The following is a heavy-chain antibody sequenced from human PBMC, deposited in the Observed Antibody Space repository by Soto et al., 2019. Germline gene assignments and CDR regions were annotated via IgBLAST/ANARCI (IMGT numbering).Heavy chain of an antibody. CDR3: ARGWGRIFDY. CDR1: GGSFSGYY. Sequence: QVQLQQWGAGLLKPSETLSLTCAVYGGSFSGYYWSWIRQPPGKGLEWLGEINHSRSTNYNPSLKSRATISVDTSKNQFALKLSSVTAADTAVYYCARGWGRIFDYWGQGTLVTVSS. CDR2: INHSRST. D-gene: IGHD7-27*01. V-gene: IGHV4-34*01. J-gene: IGHJ4*02.